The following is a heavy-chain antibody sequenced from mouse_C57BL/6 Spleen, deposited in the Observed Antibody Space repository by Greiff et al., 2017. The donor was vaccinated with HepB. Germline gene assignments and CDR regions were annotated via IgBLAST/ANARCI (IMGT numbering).Heavy chain of an antibody. J-gene: IGHJ3*01. CDR1: GFSLTSYG. CDR3: AREGGSNSRGFAY. D-gene: IGHD1-1*01. Sequence: VHLVESGPGLVAPSQSLSITCTVSGFSLTSYGVDWVRQSPGKGLEWLGVIWGVGSTNYNSALKSRLSISKDNSKSQVFLKMNSLQTDDTAMYYCAREGGSNSRGFAYWGQGTLVTVSA. V-gene: IGHV2-6*01. CDR2: IWGVGST.